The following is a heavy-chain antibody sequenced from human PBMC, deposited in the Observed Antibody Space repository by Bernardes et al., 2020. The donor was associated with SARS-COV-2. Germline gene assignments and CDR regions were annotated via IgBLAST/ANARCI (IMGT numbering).Heavy chain of an antibody. J-gene: IGHJ4*02. Sequence: GGSLRLSCAASGFTFSTYAMTWVRQAPGKGLEWVSIISDSGVSTYYADSVKGRFTISRDNSKNTLYLQMNSLRAEDTAIYYCAKASLHGFPSGSDFDYWGQGTLVTVSS. CDR3: AKASLHGFPSGSDFDY. D-gene: IGHD3-10*01. CDR2: ISDSGVST. CDR1: GFTFSTYA. V-gene: IGHV3-23*01.